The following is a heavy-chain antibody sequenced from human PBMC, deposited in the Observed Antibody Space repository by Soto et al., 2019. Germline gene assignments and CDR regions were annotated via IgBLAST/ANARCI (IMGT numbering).Heavy chain of an antibody. V-gene: IGHV3-33*01. Sequence: GGSLRLSCAASGFIFSSYGMHWVRQAPGKGLEWVAVIWYDGSHTFYADTVKGRFTISRDNSKNTVYLDMDSLRGEDTAVYYCARDLGGGCNNEGYFDYWGQGALVTVS. CDR1: GFIFSSYG. CDR2: IWYDGSHT. CDR3: ARDLGGGCNNEGYFDY. D-gene: IGHD3-16*01. J-gene: IGHJ4*02.